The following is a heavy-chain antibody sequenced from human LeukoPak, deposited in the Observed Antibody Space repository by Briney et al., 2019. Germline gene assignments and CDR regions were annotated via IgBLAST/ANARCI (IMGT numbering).Heavy chain of an antibody. Sequence: GGSLRLSCAASGYTFSSYGMHWVRQAPGKGLEWVAVISYDGSNKYYADSVKGRFTISRDNSKNTLYLQMNSLRAEDTAVYYCAKDLEPQLVGAADYWGQGTLVTVYS. CDR2: ISYDGSNK. CDR1: GYTFSSYG. V-gene: IGHV3-30*18. J-gene: IGHJ4*02. D-gene: IGHD1-26*01. CDR3: AKDLEPQLVGAADY.